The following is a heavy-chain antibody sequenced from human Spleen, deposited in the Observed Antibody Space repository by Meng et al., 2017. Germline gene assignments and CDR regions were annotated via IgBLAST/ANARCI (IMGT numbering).Heavy chain of an antibody. J-gene: IGHJ4*02. V-gene: IGHV4-34*01. CDR1: GGSFSVHY. Sequence: QVQLQQWGAGLLKPSETLSLTCAINGGSFSVHYWSWIRQPPGKGLEWIGEINHSGSTNYNPSLKSRVTISVDTSKNQFSLNLGSVTAADTAVYYCARERRDYWGQGTLVTVSS. CDR3: ARERRDY. CDR2: INHSGST.